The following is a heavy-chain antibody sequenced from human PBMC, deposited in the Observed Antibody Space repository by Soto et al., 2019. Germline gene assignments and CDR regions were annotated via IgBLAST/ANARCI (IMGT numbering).Heavy chain of an antibody. J-gene: IGHJ4*02. Sequence: QVQLVESGGGVVQPGRSLRLSCAASGFTFSNYAMHWVRQAPGKRLEWVAVISYDGSNKYYADSVKGRFTISRDNSKNTLYLQMNSLRAEDTAVYYCARDPLAVERPYWGQGTLVTVSS. V-gene: IGHV3-30-3*01. CDR2: ISYDGSNK. D-gene: IGHD6-19*01. CDR1: GFTFSNYA. CDR3: ARDPLAVERPY.